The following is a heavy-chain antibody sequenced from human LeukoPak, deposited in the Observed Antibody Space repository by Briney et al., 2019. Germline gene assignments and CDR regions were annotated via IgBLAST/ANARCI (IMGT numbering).Heavy chain of an antibody. Sequence: PGGSLRLSCAASGFTFSYYWMHWVRQAPGKGLVWVSRISDDGSNRNYADFVKGRFTISRDNAKNTLYLQMDSLRAEDTAVYYCARDDGHYFGSSFQDYWGQGTLVTVSS. CDR1: GFTFSYYW. V-gene: IGHV3-74*01. D-gene: IGHD6-13*01. CDR3: ARDDGHYFGSSFQDY. J-gene: IGHJ4*02. CDR2: ISDDGSNR.